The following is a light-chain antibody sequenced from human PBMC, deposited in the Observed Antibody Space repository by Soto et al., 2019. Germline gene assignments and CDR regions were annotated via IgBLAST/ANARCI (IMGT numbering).Light chain of an antibody. CDR2: LGS. J-gene: IGKJ2*01. CDR1: QSLLHSNGYNY. CDR3: MQALQTPYT. V-gene: IGKV2-28*01. Sequence: DIVMTQSPLSLPVTPGEPASISCRSSQSLLHSNGYNYLDWYLQKPGQSPQLLIYLGSNRASGVPDRFSGSGSGPDFTLIISRVEAEDVGVYYCMQALQTPYTFGQGTKLEIK.